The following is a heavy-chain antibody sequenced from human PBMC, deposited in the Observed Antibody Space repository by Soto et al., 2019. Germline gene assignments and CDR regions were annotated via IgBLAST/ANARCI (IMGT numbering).Heavy chain of an antibody. V-gene: IGHV4-39*01. J-gene: IGHJ4*02. Sequence: KPSETLSLTCTVSGDSISRSNYYWGWIRQPPGKGLEWVASIYYSGSTYSNPSLKSRVTISVDTSMNQLSLKLSSVTAADTAVYFCXTYPPQWLMPSPSNFESWGQGTLVTVSS. D-gene: IGHD5-12*01. CDR2: IYYSGST. CDR3: XTYPPQWLMPSPSNFES. CDR1: GDSISRSNYY.